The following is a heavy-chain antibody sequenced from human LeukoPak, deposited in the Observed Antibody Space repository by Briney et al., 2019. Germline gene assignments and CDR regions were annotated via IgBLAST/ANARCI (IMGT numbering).Heavy chain of an antibody. CDR3: ARDGPRYSSSWYVDY. D-gene: IGHD6-13*01. V-gene: IGHV1-2*02. Sequence: NPNIGATTYAQNFHGSVTMTRHTSISTAYMELSRLTSDDTAVYYCARDGPRYSSSWYVDYWGQGTLVTVSS. CDR2: NPNIGAT. J-gene: IGHJ4*02.